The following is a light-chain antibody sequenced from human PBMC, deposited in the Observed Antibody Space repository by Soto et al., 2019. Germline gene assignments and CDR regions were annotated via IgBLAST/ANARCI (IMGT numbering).Light chain of an antibody. V-gene: IGKV1-33*01. J-gene: IGKJ4*01. CDR1: QDISNY. Sequence: DIQMTQSPSSLSASVGDRVTITCQASQDISNYLNWYQQKPGKAPKLLIYDATNLETGVPSRFSGSGSGTDFTFTISSLQPEDIATYYCQQYGDLPPLTFGGGTKLEIK. CDR2: DAT. CDR3: QQYGDLPPLT.